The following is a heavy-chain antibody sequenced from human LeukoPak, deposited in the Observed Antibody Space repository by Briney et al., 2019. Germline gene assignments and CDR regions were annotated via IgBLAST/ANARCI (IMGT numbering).Heavy chain of an antibody. D-gene: IGHD4-11*01. CDR2: FDPEDGET. J-gene: IGHJ6*02. CDR3: ATGIRLQVALDYYYYYGMDV. CDR1: GYTLTELS. V-gene: IGHV1-24*01. Sequence: AASVKVSCKVSGYTLTELSMHWVRQAPGKGLEWMGGFDPEDGETIYAQKFQGRVTMTEDTSTDTAYMELSSLRSGDTAVYYCATGIRLQVALDYYYYYGMDVWGQGTTVTVSS.